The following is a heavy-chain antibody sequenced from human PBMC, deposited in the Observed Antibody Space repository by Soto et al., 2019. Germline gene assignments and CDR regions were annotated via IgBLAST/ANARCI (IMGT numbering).Heavy chain of an antibody. D-gene: IGHD4-17*01. CDR3: ARDRPLPYGGNPVDY. CDR1: GYTFTSQG. J-gene: IGHJ4*02. V-gene: IGHV1-18*01. CDR2: ISTYNGNT. Sequence: QVQLVQSGAEVKKPGASVKVSCTASGYTFTSQGISWVRQAPGQGLEWMGWISTYNGNTNYAQKLQGRATLATEASTSTAYMEPRGLRTDDTAVYNCARDRPLPYGGNPVDYWGQGTVVTVSS.